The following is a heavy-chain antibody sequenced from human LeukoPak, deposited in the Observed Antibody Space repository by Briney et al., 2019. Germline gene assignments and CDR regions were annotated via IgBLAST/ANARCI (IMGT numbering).Heavy chain of an antibody. Sequence: SETLSLTCTVSGGSISSGSYYWSWIRQPAGKGLEWIGRIYTSGSTNYNPSLKSRVTISVDTSKNQFSLKLSSVTAADTAVYYCAREECSSTSCYVFDYWGQGTPVTVSS. J-gene: IGHJ4*02. V-gene: IGHV4-61*02. D-gene: IGHD2-2*01. CDR2: IYTSGST. CDR3: AREECSSTSCYVFDY. CDR1: GGSISSGSYY.